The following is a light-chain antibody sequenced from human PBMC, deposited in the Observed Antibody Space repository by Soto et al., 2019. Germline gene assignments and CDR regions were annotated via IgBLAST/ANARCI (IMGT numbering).Light chain of an antibody. J-gene: IGLJ3*02. CDR1: SSNIGAGYG. Sequence: QSVLTQPPSVSGAPGQRVTISCTGSSSNIGAGYGVHWYQQLPGTAPKLLIYDNNNRPSGVPDRFSGSKSGTSASLAITGLQADDEADYYCQSYDNSLSGSLFGGGTKLTVL. V-gene: IGLV1-40*01. CDR2: DNN. CDR3: QSYDNSLSGSL.